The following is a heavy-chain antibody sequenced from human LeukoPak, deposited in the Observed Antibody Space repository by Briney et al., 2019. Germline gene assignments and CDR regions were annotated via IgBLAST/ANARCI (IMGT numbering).Heavy chain of an antibody. V-gene: IGHV4-30-2*01. CDR2: IYHSGST. CDR1: GGSISSGGYY. J-gene: IGHJ6*03. Sequence: PSETLSLTCTVSGGSISSGGYYWSWIRQPPGKGLEWIGYIYHSGSTYYNPSLKSRVTISVDRSKNQFSLKLSSVTAADTAVYYCARVWRVAAAGTNYYYYYMDVWGKGTTVTVSS. D-gene: IGHD6-13*01. CDR3: ARVWRVAAAGTNYYYYYMDV.